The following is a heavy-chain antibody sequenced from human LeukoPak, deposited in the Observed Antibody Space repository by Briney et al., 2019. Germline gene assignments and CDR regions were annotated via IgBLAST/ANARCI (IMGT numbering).Heavy chain of an antibody. Sequence: PGGSLRLSCAASGFTFSSYSMNWVRQAPGKGLEWVSSISSSSSYIYYADSVKGRFTISRDNAKNSLYLQMNSLRAEDTAVYYCARDHGYQLPLDYWGQGTLVTVSS. D-gene: IGHD2-2*01. CDR3: ARDHGYQLPLDY. CDR2: ISSSSSYI. V-gene: IGHV3-21*01. J-gene: IGHJ4*02. CDR1: GFTFSSYS.